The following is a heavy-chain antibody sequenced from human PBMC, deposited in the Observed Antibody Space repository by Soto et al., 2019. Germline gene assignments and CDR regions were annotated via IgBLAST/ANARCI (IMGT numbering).Heavy chain of an antibody. J-gene: IGHJ4*02. CDR3: ARLVGAYDSYFDH. CDR2: IYPGDSET. Sequence: LGESLKISCKASGYDFARTCIGWVRQLPGKGLDWLGIIYPGDSETRYSPSFRGQVTFSVDMSISTAYLQWSSLKTSDIAIYYCARLVGAYDSYFDHWGQGPRVTVSS. V-gene: IGHV5-51*01. D-gene: IGHD5-12*01. CDR1: GYDFARTC.